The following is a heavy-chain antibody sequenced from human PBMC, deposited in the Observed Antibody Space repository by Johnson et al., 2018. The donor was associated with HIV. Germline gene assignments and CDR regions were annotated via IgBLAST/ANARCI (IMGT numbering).Heavy chain of an antibody. J-gene: IGHJ3*01. V-gene: IGHV3-15*01. CDR3: ATEAGIELWLIDAFDL. D-gene: IGHD5-18*01. Sequence: VQLEESGGGLVKPGGSLRLSCAASGLTFNNAWMSWVRQAPGKGLVWVGRIKSPTDGCTTDYAAPVKAQFILSRDDSKDTLYLQMNSLKTEDSAVYYCATEAGIELWLIDAFDLWGQGTMVTVSS. CDR1: GLTFNNAW. CDR2: IKSPTDGCTT.